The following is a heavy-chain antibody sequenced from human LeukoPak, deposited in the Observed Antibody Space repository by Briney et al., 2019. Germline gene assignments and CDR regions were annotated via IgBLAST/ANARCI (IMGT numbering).Heavy chain of an antibody. J-gene: IGHJ6*02. CDR3: ARDKGSGWYRIPYYYYGMDV. Sequence: PGGSLRLSCAASGFRFSDYYMSWIRQAPGKGLEWVSSISRGGNSKYSADSVKGRFTISRDNAKNSLYLQMNSLRAEDTAVYYCARDKGSGWYRIPYYYYGMDVWGQGTTVTVSS. D-gene: IGHD6-19*01. V-gene: IGHV3-11*01. CDR1: GFRFSDYY. CDR2: ISRGGNSK.